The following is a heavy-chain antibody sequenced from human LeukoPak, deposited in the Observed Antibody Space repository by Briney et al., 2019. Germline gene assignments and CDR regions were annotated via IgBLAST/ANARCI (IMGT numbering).Heavy chain of an antibody. CDR3: ARGLPYWFDP. J-gene: IGHJ5*02. V-gene: IGHV4-30-2*01. CDR2: IYHSGST. CDR1: GGSISSGGYS. Sequence: SETLSLTCAVSGGSISSGGYSWSWIRQPPGKGLEWIGYIYHSGSTYYNPSLKSRVTISVDTSKNQFSLKLSSVTAADTAVYYCARGLPYWFDPWGQGTLVTVSS.